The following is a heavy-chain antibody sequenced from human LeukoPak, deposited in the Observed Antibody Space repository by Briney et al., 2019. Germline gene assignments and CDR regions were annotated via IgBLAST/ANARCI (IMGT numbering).Heavy chain of an antibody. CDR3: ARASHCYGSGSYYTRPRWFDP. Sequence: SETLSLTCAVYGGSFSGYQWSWIRQPPGKGLEWIGEINHSGSTNYNPSLKSRVTISVDTSKNQFSLKLSSVTAADTAVYYCARASHCYGSGSYYTRPRWFDPWGQGTLVTVYS. V-gene: IGHV4-34*01. CDR1: GGSFSGYQ. D-gene: IGHD3-10*01. CDR2: INHSGST. J-gene: IGHJ5*02.